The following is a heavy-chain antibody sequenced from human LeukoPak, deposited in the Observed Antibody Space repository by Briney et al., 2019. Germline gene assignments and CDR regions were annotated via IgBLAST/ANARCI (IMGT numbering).Heavy chain of an antibody. CDR1: GGSISSGSYY. J-gene: IGHJ4*02. CDR3: ARPYYYDSSGYYSLYFDY. V-gene: IGHV4-61*02. D-gene: IGHD3-22*01. Sequence: SQTLSLTCTVSGGSISSGSYYWSWIRQPAGKGLEWIGRIYTSGSTNYNPSLKSRVTISVDTSKNQFSLKLSSVTAADTAVYYCARPYYYDSSGYYSLYFDYWGQGTLVTVSS. CDR2: IYTSGST.